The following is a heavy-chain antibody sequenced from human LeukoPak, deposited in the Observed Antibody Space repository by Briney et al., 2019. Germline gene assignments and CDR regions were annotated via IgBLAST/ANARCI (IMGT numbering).Heavy chain of an antibody. D-gene: IGHD3-10*01. CDR2: IYYSGST. CDR1: GGSISSHY. CDR3: ARGSGQWGFDS. J-gene: IGHJ4*02. V-gene: IGHV4-59*11. Sequence: PSETLSLTCTVSGGSISSHYWSWIRQPPGKTLEWIGYIYYSGSTNYNPSLRSRVTISVDSSKNQFSLKLSSVTAADTAVYYCARGSGQWGFDSWGQGALVPVSS.